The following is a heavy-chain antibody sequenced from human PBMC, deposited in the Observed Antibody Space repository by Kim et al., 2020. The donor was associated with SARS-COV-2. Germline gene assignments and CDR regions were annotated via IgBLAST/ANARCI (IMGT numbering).Heavy chain of an antibody. J-gene: IGHJ4*02. V-gene: IGHV4-59*09. Sequence: NPSLKSRVTISVDTSKNQFYLKLSSVNDAYTAVYYCARGLYRSSWWRSDYWGQGTLVTVS. CDR3: ARGLYRSSWWRSDY. D-gene: IGHD6-13*01.